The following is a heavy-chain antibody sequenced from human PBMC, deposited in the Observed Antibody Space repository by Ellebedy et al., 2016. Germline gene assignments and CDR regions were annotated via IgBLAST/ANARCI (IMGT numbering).Heavy chain of an antibody. CDR3: ARDSPSSTEIDY. Sequence: SETLSLTCFVSGGSIRDYYWSWIRQPPGEGLEWNGYIYYSGSTFYNPSLKSRLTISVDTSKNQISLNLSSVTAADTAVYYCARDSPSSTEIDYWGQGTLVTVSS. D-gene: IGHD2-2*01. CDR2: IYYSGST. V-gene: IGHV4-30-4*01. CDR1: GGSIRDYY. J-gene: IGHJ4*02.